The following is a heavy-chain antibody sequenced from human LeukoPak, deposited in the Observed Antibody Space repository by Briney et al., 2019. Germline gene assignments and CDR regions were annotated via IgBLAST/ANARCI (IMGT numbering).Heavy chain of an antibody. CDR1: GYTFTSYA. D-gene: IGHD2-2*01. J-gene: IGHJ6*02. V-gene: IGHV1-3*01. CDR3: ARVEYQLLFSHYYYGMDV. Sequence: ASVKVSCKASGYTFTSYAMHWVRQAPGQRLEWMGWINAGNGNTKYSQKFQGRVTITRDTSASTAYMELSRLRSDDTAVYYCARVEYQLLFSHYYYGMDVWGQGTTVTVSS. CDR2: INAGNGNT.